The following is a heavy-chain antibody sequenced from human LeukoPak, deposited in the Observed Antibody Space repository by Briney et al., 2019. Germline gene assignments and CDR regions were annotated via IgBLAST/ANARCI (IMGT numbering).Heavy chain of an antibody. V-gene: IGHV1-69*05. Sequence: SVKVSCKASGGTFSSYAISWVRQAPGQGLEWMGGIIPIFGTANYAQKFQGRVTITTDESTSTAYMELSSLRSEDTAVYYCARSSLHMVRGVIPYYFDYWGQGTLVTVSS. CDR1: GGTFSSYA. CDR2: IIPIFGTA. J-gene: IGHJ4*02. CDR3: ARSSLHMVRGVIPYYFDY. D-gene: IGHD3-10*01.